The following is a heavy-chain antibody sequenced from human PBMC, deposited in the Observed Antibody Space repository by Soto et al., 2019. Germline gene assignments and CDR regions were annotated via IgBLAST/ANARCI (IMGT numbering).Heavy chain of an antibody. J-gene: IGHJ6*02. D-gene: IGHD4-4*01. V-gene: IGHV4-30-4*01. CDR3: ARDSNYYYYYGMDV. CDR2: IDYSGST. CDR1: GASISSGDYY. Sequence: QVQLQESGPRLVKPSQTLSLTCTVSGASISSGDYYWSWIRQPPGKGLEWIGYIDYSGSTYYNSSLTRRVTISDDTSKNQFSLQLSSVTAADTAMYYCARDSNYYYYYGMDVWGQGTTVTVSS.